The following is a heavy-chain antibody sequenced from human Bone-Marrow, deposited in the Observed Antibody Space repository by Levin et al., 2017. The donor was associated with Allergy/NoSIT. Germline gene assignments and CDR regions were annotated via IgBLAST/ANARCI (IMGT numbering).Heavy chain of an antibody. CDR2: INSDGSST. J-gene: IGHJ2*01. CDR3: ARDRGRDYDDYVWYFDL. D-gene: IGHD4-17*01. CDR1: GFTFSNYW. Sequence: GGSLRLSCAATGFTFSNYWMYWVRQAPGKGLVWVSRINSDGSSTSYADSVKGRFTISRDNAKNTQYLQMNSLRAEDTAVYYCARDRGRDYDDYVWYFDLWGRGTLVTVSS. V-gene: IGHV3-74*01.